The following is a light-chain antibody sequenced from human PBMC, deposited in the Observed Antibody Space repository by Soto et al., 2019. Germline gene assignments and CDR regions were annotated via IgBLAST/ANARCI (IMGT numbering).Light chain of an antibody. V-gene: IGLV2-14*01. CDR2: EVS. Sequence: HSALTQPASVSGSPGQSITISCTGTSSDVGGYNYVSWYQQHPGKAPKLIIYEVSNRPSGVSNRFSGSKSGNTASLTISGLQAEDEAVYYCSSYTSRSTRVFGGGTKLTVL. J-gene: IGLJ3*02. CDR3: SSYTSRSTRV. CDR1: SSDVGGYNY.